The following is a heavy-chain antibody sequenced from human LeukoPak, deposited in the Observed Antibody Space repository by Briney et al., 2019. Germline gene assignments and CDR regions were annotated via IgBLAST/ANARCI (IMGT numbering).Heavy chain of an antibody. Sequence: SETLSPTCTVSGGSVSGYYWSWIRQPPGEGLEWIGYIYYSGSTQYNPSLRSRVTISVDTSKNHFSLKLTSVTAADTAVYYCARVGYSSGWYFHDYWGQGTLATVSS. V-gene: IGHV4-59*02. CDR2: IYYSGST. J-gene: IGHJ4*02. CDR3: ARVGYSSGWYFHDY. D-gene: IGHD6-19*01. CDR1: GGSVSGYY.